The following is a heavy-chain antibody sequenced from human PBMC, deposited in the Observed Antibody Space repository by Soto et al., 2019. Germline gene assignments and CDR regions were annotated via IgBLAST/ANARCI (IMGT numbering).Heavy chain of an antibody. CDR3: ARERDRDFWSSQREKFDY. CDR2: INPSGGST. Sequence: ASVKVSCKASGYTFTSYYMHWVRQAPGQGLEWMGIINPSGGSTSYAQKFQGRVTMTRDTSTSTVYMELSSLRSEDMAVYYCARERDRDFWSSQREKFDYWGQGTLVTVSS. D-gene: IGHD3-3*01. CDR1: GYTFTSYY. V-gene: IGHV1-46*01. J-gene: IGHJ4*02.